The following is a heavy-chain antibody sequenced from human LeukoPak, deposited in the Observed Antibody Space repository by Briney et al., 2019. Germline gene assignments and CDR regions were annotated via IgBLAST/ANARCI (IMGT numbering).Heavy chain of an antibody. Sequence: GGSLRLSCTASGFTFRTYAMNWVRQAPGKGLEWLSGISGSGNGTYYADSVKGRFFISRDNSKNMVYLQMNSLTVEDTATYYCAKRTMSAFDSWGQGTLLIVSS. J-gene: IGHJ4*02. D-gene: IGHD5-24*01. CDR1: GFTFRTYA. CDR3: AKRTMSAFDS. V-gene: IGHV3-23*01. CDR2: ISGSGNGT.